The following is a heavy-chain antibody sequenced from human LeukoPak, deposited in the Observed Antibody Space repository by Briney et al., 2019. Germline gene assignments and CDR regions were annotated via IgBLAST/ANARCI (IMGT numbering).Heavy chain of an antibody. V-gene: IGHV1-69*06. J-gene: IGHJ4*02. Sequence: SVKVSCKASGGTFSSYAISWVRQAPGQGLEWMGGIIPIFGTANYAQKFQGRVTITADKSTSTAYMELRSLRSDDTAVYYCARDDYYGSGRSVVYWGQRTLVTVSS. CDR3: ARDDYYGSGRSVVY. D-gene: IGHD3-10*01. CDR2: IIPIFGTA. CDR1: GGTFSSYA.